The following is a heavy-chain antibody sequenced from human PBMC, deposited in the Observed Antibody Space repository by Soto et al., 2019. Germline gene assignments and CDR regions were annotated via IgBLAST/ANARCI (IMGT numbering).Heavy chain of an antibody. D-gene: IGHD2-8*02. CDR2: INAGNCNT. J-gene: IGHJ4*02. V-gene: IGHV1-3*01. CDR1: GYTCTSYA. CDR3: ARYFFDSTGYFDY. Sequence: ASVKVSCKASGYTCTSYAMHWVRQAPGQRLERMGWINAGNCNTKYSQKFQGRVTITRDTAANTVYMELSSLTSEDTAVYYCARYFFDSTGYFDYWRQGIPVSVS.